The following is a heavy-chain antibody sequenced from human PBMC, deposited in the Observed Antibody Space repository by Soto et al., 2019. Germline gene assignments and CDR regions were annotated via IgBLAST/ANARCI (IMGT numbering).Heavy chain of an antibody. CDR1: GFTFSSYG. Sequence: SLRLSCAASGFTFSSYGMHWVRQAPGKELEWVAVISYDGSNKYYADSVKGRFTISRDNSKNTLYLQMNSLRAEDTAVYYCAKDLSRYSYVRYGMDVWGQGTTVTVSS. CDR3: AKDLSRYSYVRYGMDV. J-gene: IGHJ6*02. CDR2: ISYDGSNK. V-gene: IGHV3-30*18. D-gene: IGHD5-18*01.